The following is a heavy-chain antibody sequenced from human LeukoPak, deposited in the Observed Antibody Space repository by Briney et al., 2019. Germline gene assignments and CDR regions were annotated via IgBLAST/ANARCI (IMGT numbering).Heavy chain of an antibody. D-gene: IGHD1-26*01. Sequence: GSLRLSCAASGFTFSSYAMSWVRQAPGKGLEWVSSISSSSSYIYYADSVKGRFTISRDNAKNSLYLQMNSLRAEDTAVYYCASSIVGATGDYWGQGTLVTVSS. CDR1: GFTFSSYA. CDR2: ISSSSSYI. CDR3: ASSIVGATGDY. V-gene: IGHV3-21*01. J-gene: IGHJ4*02.